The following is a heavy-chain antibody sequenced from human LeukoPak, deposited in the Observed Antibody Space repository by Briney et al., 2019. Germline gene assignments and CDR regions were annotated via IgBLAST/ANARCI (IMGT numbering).Heavy chain of an antibody. J-gene: IGHJ6*02. Sequence: GGSLRLSCAASGFTLSTYEMNWVRQAPGKGLEWVAYIGRYGVTTYYADSVKGRFTISGDNAKNSLNLQMNSLRAEDTAVYCCATLSDRNFYYSYGLDVWGQGTTVTVS. CDR3: ATLSDRNFYYSYGLDV. CDR1: GFTLSTYE. D-gene: IGHD1-14*01. V-gene: IGHV3-48*03. CDR2: IGRYGVTT.